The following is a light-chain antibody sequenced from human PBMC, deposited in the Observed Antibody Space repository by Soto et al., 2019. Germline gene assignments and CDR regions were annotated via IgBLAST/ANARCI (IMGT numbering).Light chain of an antibody. CDR1: QTISSW. CDR3: QHYNSYSEA. V-gene: IGKV1-5*03. J-gene: IGKJ1*01. Sequence: DIQMTQSPSTLSGSVGDRVTITCRASQTISSWLAWYQQKPGKAPKLLIYKASTLKSGVPSRFSGSGSGRKFTLTISSLQPDDFATYYCQHYNSYSEAFGQGTKMDLK. CDR2: KAS.